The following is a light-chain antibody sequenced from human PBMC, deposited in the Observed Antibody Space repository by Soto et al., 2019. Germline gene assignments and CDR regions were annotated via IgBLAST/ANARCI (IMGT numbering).Light chain of an antibody. CDR1: QGISSY. Sequence: IPLTQSPSSLSASVGDRVTITCRASQGISSYLAWYQQKPGKAPKLLINAASTLQSGVPSRFSGSGSGTDFTLTISSLQPEDFATYYCQQLNSYPRTFGQGTKGEIK. V-gene: IGKV1-9*01. CDR3: QQLNSYPRT. J-gene: IGKJ1*01. CDR2: AAS.